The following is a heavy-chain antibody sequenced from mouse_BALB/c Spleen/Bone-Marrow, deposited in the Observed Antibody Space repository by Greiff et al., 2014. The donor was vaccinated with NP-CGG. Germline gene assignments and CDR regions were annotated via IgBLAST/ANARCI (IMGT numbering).Heavy chain of an antibody. V-gene: IGHV1S132*01. CDR3: AREGSRLRGYFDV. Sequence: QVQLQQPGAELVKPGASVKLSCKTSGYTFTSYWIQWVKQRPEQGLGWIGEIFPGTGTTYYNEKFKGKATLTIDTSSSTAYMQLSSLTSEDSAVYFCAREGSRLRGYFDVWGAGTTVTVSS. J-gene: IGHJ1*01. CDR2: IFPGTGTT. CDR1: GYTFTSYW. D-gene: IGHD1-1*01.